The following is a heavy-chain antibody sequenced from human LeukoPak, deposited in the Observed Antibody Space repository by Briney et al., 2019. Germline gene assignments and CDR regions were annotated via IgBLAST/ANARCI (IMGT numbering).Heavy chain of an antibody. CDR3: ARGGRDGYNLYFDY. J-gene: IGHJ4*02. CDR2: ISSSSSYI. Sequence: GGSLRLSCAASGFTFSSYSMNWVRQAPGKGLEWVSSISSSSSYIYYADSAKGRFTISRDNAKNSLYLQMNSLRAEDTAVYYCARGGRDGYNLYFDYWGQGTLVTVSS. CDR1: GFTFSSYS. V-gene: IGHV3-21*01. D-gene: IGHD5-24*01.